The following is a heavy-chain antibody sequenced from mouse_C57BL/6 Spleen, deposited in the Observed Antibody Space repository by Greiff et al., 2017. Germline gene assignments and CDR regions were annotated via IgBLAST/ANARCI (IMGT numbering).Heavy chain of an antibody. Sequence: QVQLQQPGAELVKPGASVKVSCKASGYTFTSYWMHWVKQRPGQGLEWIGRIHPSDSDTNYNQKFKGKATLTVDKSSSTAYMQLSSLTSEDSAVYYCANLYYGSIHWYFDVWGTGTTVTVSS. V-gene: IGHV1-74*01. CDR3: ANLYYGSIHWYFDV. J-gene: IGHJ1*03. D-gene: IGHD1-1*01. CDR2: IHPSDSDT. CDR1: GYTFTSYW.